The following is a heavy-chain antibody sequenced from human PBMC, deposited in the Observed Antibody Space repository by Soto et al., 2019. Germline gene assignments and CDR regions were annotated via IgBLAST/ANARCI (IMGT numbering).Heavy chain of an antibody. Sequence: GGSLRLSCAASGFTFSSYGMHWVRQAPGKGLEWVAVISYDGSNKYYADSVKGRFTISRDNSKNTLYPQMNSLRAEDTAVYYCAKVYDSSGYYPFWDAFDIWGQGTMVTVSS. CDR2: ISYDGSNK. CDR1: GFTFSSYG. D-gene: IGHD3-22*01. J-gene: IGHJ3*02. V-gene: IGHV3-30*18. CDR3: AKVYDSSGYYPFWDAFDI.